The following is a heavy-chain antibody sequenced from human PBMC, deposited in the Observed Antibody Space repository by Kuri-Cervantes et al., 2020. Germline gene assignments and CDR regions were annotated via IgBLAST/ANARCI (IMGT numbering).Heavy chain of an antibody. CDR3: ARTSRSSHLNWFDP. CDR1: GGSISSSSYY. J-gene: IGHJ5*02. V-gene: IGHV4-39*01. D-gene: IGHD2-15*01. CDR2: IYYSGST. Sequence: GSLRLSCTVSGGSISSSSYYWGWIRQPPGKGLEWIGSIYYSGSTYYNPSLKSRVTISVDTSKNQFSLKLSSVTATDTGIYYCARTSRSSHLNWFDPWGHGALVTVSS.